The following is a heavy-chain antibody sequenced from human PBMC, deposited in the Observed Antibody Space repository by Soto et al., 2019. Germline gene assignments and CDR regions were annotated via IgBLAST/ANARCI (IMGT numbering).Heavy chain of an antibody. CDR3: AKEGPGGGRHFYYAMDV. Sequence: GGALRLCCAASVFVCSDYGMHWVRQAPGKGLEWVALITSDGNNEYYRESVKGRFSISRGRSTNTVDLLMNSLRPEDTGVYYCAKEGPGGGRHFYYAMDVWGQGTTVTVSS. D-gene: IGHD1-26*01. J-gene: IGHJ6*02. V-gene: IGHV3-30*02. CDR1: VFVCSDYG. CDR2: ITSDGNNE.